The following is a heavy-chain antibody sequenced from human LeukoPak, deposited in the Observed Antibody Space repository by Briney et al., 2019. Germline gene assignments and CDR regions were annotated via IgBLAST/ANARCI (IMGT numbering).Heavy chain of an antibody. CDR3: ASKLTTGY. CDR2: IYSGGTT. D-gene: IGHD4-17*01. CDR1: RLTVSSNY. V-gene: IGHV3-66*01. Sequence: PGGSLRLSCVVSRLTVSSNYMSWVRQAPGKGLEWVSVIYSGGTTNYADSVKGRFLVYRDNSKNTLYLQMNSLRAEDTAVYYCASKLTTGYWGQETLVTVSS. J-gene: IGHJ4*02.